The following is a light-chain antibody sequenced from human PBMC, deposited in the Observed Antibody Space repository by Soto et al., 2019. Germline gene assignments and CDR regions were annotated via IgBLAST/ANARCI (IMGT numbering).Light chain of an antibody. CDR1: FSYVGGYDY. J-gene: IGLJ1*01. CDR2: EVT. V-gene: IGLV2-14*01. Sequence: SALTQPASVSGSPGQSIAISCTGTFSYVGGYDYVSWYQQHPDKAPKLMIYEVTKRPSGVSNRFSGSKSGNTASLTISGLQPEDEADYYCSSHTSGSTRVFGSGTKVTVL. CDR3: SSHTSGSTRV.